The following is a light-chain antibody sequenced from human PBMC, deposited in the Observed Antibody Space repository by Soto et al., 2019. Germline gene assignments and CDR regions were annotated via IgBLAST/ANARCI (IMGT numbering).Light chain of an antibody. J-gene: IGKJ5*01. CDR3: QQHHMWPIT. CDR1: ASVSTY. V-gene: IGKV1-39*01. CDR2: GAS. Sequence: DIRMTQSPSSLSSSAGDRATITCRASASVSTYLNWYQQTPGKAPKLLIYGASSLQTGIPSRFSGSGSGTDFTLTISSLEPEDSAVYYCQQHHMWPITFGQGTRLEIK.